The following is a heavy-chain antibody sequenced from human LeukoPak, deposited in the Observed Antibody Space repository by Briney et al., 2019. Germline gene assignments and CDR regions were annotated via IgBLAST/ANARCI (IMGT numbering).Heavy chain of an antibody. CDR3: ARVGGPGSSGYYSHDAFDI. Sequence: LSLTCTVSGASISGHYLTWLRQPPGKGLEWIGYISHIGSTNYNPSLKSRLTISVDTSKNQFSLKLSSVTAADTAVYYCARVGGPGSSGYYSHDAFDIWGQGTMVTVSS. CDR1: GASISGHY. V-gene: IGHV4-59*11. D-gene: IGHD3-22*01. CDR2: ISHIGST. J-gene: IGHJ3*02.